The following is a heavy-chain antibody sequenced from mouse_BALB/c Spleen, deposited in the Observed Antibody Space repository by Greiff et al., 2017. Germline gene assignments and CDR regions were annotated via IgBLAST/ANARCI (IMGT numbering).Heavy chain of an antibody. CDR1: GYSITSDYA. J-gene: IGHJ2*01. CDR3: ARSNWGFDY. V-gene: IGHV3-2*02. CDR2: ISYSGST. D-gene: IGHD4-1*01. Sequence: EVHLVESGPGLVKPSQSLSLTCTVTGYSITSDYAWNWIRQFPGNKLEWMGYISYSGSTSYNPSLKSRISITRDTSKNQFFLQLNSVTTEDTATYYCARSNWGFDYWGQGTTLTVSS.